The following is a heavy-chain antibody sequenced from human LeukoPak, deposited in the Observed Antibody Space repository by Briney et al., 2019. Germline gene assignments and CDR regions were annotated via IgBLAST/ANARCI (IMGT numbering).Heavy chain of an antibody. CDR3: ARELRSGWYNWFDP. Sequence: PGGSLRLSCAASGFTFSSYGMHWVRQAPGKGLEWVAVIWYDGSNKYYADSVKGRFTISRDNSKNTLYLQMNSLRAEDTAVYYCARELRSGWYNWFDPWGQGTLVTVSS. CDR2: IWYDGSNK. V-gene: IGHV3-33*01. J-gene: IGHJ5*02. D-gene: IGHD6-19*01. CDR1: GFTFSSYG.